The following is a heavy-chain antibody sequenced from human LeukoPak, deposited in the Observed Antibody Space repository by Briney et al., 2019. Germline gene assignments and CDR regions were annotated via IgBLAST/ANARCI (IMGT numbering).Heavy chain of an antibody. D-gene: IGHD4-23*01. CDR3: ARQDGGNSPYYYYYMDV. Sequence: SETLSLTCTVSGGSISSYYWSWIRQPPGKGLEWIGYIYYSGSTNYNPSLKSRVTISVDTSKNQFSLKLSSVTAADTAVYYCARQDGGNSPYYYYYMDVWGKGTTVTVSS. CDR2: IYYSGST. CDR1: GGSISSYY. J-gene: IGHJ6*03. V-gene: IGHV4-59*08.